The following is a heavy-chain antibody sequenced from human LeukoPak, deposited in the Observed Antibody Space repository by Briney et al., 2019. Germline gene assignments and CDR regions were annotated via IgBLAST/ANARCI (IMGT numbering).Heavy chain of an antibody. CDR3: AKRIRYSSSWHQPGGTYYYYGMDV. D-gene: IGHD6-13*01. J-gene: IGHJ6*02. Sequence: PGGSLRLYCAASGFTFKSYAVSWVRQAPGKGLEWVSAIGASGDTTYFAVSVRGRFTVSRDNSKNTLYLQMNSLRAEDTAVYYCAKRIRYSSSWHQPGGTYYYYGMDVWGQGTTVTVSS. CDR1: GFTFKSYA. V-gene: IGHV3-23*01. CDR2: IGASGDTT.